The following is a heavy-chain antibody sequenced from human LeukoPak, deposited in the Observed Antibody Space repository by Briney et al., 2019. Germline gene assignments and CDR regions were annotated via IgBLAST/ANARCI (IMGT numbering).Heavy chain of an antibody. J-gene: IGHJ4*02. CDR1: GYSFTSYW. CDR2: IYPGDSDT. V-gene: IGHV5-51*01. D-gene: IGHD5-18*01. CDR3: ARSRAMVTAFFDY. Sequence: GESLQISCKGSGYSFTSYWIGWVRQMPGKGLEWMGIIYPGDSDTRYSPSFQGQVTISADKSISTAYLQWSSLKASDTAMYYCARSRAMVTAFFDYWGQGTLVTVSS.